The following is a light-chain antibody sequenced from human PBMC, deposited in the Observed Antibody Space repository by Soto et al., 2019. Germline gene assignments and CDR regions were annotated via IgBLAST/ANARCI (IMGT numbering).Light chain of an antibody. Sequence: DIQMTQSPSSVSTSVGDRFTITFRSSQAIDSWLAWYQQKPGEAPKLLIFTGSLLHSGVPPRFSGSGSGTDFTLTISSLQPEDFATYYCQQTLSFPPTFGQGTKVDI. V-gene: IGKV1-12*01. J-gene: IGKJ1*01. CDR3: QQTLSFPPT. CDR2: TGS. CDR1: QAIDSW.